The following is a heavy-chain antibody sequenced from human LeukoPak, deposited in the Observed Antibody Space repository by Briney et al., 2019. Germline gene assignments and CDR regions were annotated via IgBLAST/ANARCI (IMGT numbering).Heavy chain of an antibody. CDR3: ARALYYSNYLGY. Sequence: PGGSLRLSCAASGFTFSSYWMHWVRQAPGKGLVWVSRINSDGSSTTYADSVKGRFTISRDNAKNTLYLQMNSLRVEDTAVYYCARALYYSNYLGYWGQGTLVSVSS. CDR1: GFTFSSYW. J-gene: IGHJ4*02. CDR2: INSDGSST. D-gene: IGHD2-2*01. V-gene: IGHV3-74*01.